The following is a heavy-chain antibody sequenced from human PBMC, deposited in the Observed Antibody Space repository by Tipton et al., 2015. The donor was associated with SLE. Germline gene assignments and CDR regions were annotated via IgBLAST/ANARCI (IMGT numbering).Heavy chain of an antibody. V-gene: IGHV1-18*01. CDR1: GYTFTSYG. CDR2: ISAYNGNT. D-gene: IGHD6-13*01. CDR3: ARDSVFSNSWPDAFDI. J-gene: IGHJ3*02. Sequence: QLVQSGADVKKPGASVKVSCKASGYTFTSYGITWVRQAPGQGLEWMAWISAYNGNTKYAQKLQGRVTMTTDTSTSTAYMELRSLRSDDTAVYYCARDSVFSNSWPDAFDIWGQGTMVTVSS.